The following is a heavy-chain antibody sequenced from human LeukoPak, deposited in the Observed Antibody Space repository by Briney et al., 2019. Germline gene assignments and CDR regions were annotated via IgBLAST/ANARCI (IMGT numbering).Heavy chain of an antibody. V-gene: IGHV4-59*01. CDR2: IYYSGST. Sequence: SETLSLTCTVSGGSISSYYWSWIRQPPGKGLEWIGYIYYSGSTNYNPSLKSRVTISVDTSKNQFSLKLSSVTAADTAVYYCARVLWFGELWGPNYYYYYGMDVWGQGTTVTVSS. CDR1: GGSISSYY. D-gene: IGHD3-10*01. CDR3: ARVLWFGELWGPNYYYYYGMDV. J-gene: IGHJ6*02.